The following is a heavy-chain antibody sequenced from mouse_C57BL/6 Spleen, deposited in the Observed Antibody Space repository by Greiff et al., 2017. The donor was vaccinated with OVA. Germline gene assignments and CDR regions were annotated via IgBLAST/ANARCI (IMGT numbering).Heavy chain of an antibody. CDR2: ISYDGSN. CDR1: GYSITSGYY. CDR3: ARTYYSNPYYVDY. D-gene: IGHD2-5*01. J-gene: IGHJ2*01. Sequence: EVQLQESGPGLVKPSQSLSLTCSVTGYSITSGYYWNWIRQFPGNKLEWMGYISYDGSNNYNPSLKNRISITRDTSKNQFFLKLNSVTTEDTATYYCARTYYSNPYYVDYWGQGTTLTVSS. V-gene: IGHV3-6*01.